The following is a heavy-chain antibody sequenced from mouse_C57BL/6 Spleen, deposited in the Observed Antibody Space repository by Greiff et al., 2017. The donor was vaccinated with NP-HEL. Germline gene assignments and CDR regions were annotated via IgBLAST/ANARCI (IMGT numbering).Heavy chain of an antibody. CDR3: AQEGGFRYFDV. CDR2: INPNNGGT. CDR1: GYTFTDYY. Sequence: EVQLQQSRPELVKPGASVKISCKASGYTFTDYYMNWVKQSHGKSLEWIGDINPNNGGTSYNQKFKGKATLTVDKSSSTAYMELRSLTSEDSAVYYCAQEGGFRYFDVWGTGTTVTVSS. V-gene: IGHV1-26*01. J-gene: IGHJ1*03.